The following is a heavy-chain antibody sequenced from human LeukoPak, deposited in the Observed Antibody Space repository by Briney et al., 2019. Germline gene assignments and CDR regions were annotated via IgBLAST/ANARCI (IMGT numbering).Heavy chain of an antibody. V-gene: IGHV4-31*03. J-gene: IGHJ4*02. CDR2: IYYSGTT. Sequence: SQTLSLTCTVSSGSITSGGYYWSWIRQLPGKGLEWIGYIYYSGTTSYNPSLKSRLTISLDTSENQFSLKLSSVTAADTAVYYCARGSTGDKSNNWGQGTLVTVSS. D-gene: IGHD7-27*01. CDR3: ARGSTGDKSNN. CDR1: SGSITSGGYY.